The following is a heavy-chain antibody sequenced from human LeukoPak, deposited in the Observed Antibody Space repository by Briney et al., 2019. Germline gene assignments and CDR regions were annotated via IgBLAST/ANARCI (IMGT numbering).Heavy chain of an antibody. CDR2: ISSSGSYI. D-gene: IGHD1/OR15-1a*01. J-gene: IGHJ4*02. CDR3: AREGPINNGDLDY. V-gene: IGHV3-21*01. CDR1: GFTFSSYS. Sequence: GGSLTLSCAAPGFTFSSYSMNWVRQAPGKGLQWVSSISSSGSYIFHADSVKGRFTISRDNAKNSLYLQMNSLRAEDTAVYYCAREGPINNGDLDYWGQGTLVTVSS.